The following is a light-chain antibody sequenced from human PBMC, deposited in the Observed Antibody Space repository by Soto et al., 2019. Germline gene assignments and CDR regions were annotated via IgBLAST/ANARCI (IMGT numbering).Light chain of an antibody. CDR1: QSISSY. CDR3: QQSNNYPWT. V-gene: IGKV1-5*03. Sequence: DIQMTQSPSTLSASVGDRVTITCRASQSISSYLAWYQQKPGKAPKLLIYEASNLESGVPSRFSGSGSGTELTLTISSLQPDDFATYYCQQSNNYPWTFGQGTKVDIK. CDR2: EAS. J-gene: IGKJ1*01.